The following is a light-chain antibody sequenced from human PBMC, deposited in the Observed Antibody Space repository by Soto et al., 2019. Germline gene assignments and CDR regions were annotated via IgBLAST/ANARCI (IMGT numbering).Light chain of an antibody. CDR2: EVS. V-gene: IGLV2-23*02. Sequence: QSALTQPASVSGSPGQSITISCAGTNSDVGYYNLVSWYQQYPRKAPRLLIYEVSERPSGISNRFSDSKSGNTASLTISWFQAEDEADYFCFSYGGIGTNVFGTGTKVTVL. CDR1: NSDVGYYNL. CDR3: FSYGGIGTNV. J-gene: IGLJ1*01.